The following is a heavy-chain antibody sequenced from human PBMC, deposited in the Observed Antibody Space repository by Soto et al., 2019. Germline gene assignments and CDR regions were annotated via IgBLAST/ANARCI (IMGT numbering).Heavy chain of an antibody. D-gene: IGHD4-17*01. CDR2: ISGSGGST. V-gene: IGHV3-23*01. CDR3: AKRTVGWYFDL. J-gene: IGHJ2*01. Sequence: EVQLLESGGGLVQPGGSLRLSCAASGFTFNNYAMNWVRQAPGKGLAWVSVISGSGGSTYYADSVKGRFTISRDNSNTPLYLQMNSLRAEDTAVYYCAKRTVGWYFDLWGRGTLVTVSS. CDR1: GFTFNNYA.